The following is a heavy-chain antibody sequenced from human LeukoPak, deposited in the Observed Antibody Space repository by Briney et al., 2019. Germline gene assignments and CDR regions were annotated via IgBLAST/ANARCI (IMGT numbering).Heavy chain of an antibody. CDR3: ARRRVYYGSGSYSDY. CDR1: RGSFTGYY. J-gene: IGHJ4*02. CDR2: IKTGGST. D-gene: IGHD3-10*01. V-gene: IGHV4-34*01. Sequence: PSETRSLTCAVYRGSFTGYYWSWIRQPPGKGLEWNGEIKTGGSTNYNTSLKSRATISVETSKNQFSLKLSSVTAADTAVYYCARRRVYYGSGSYSDYWGQGTLVTVSS.